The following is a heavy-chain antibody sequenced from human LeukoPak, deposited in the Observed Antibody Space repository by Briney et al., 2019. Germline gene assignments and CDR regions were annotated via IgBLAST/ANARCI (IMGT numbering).Heavy chain of an antibody. CDR1: GFTFSSYG. D-gene: IGHD5-12*01. Sequence: QAGGSLRLSCAASGFTFSSYGMHWVSQAPGKGLGWVTVISYDGSNKYYADSVKGRFPISRDNSNNTLYPQMNSLRAEDTAVYYCAKDLGSGCDWEYFDYWGQGTLVSVSS. V-gene: IGHV3-30*18. CDR3: AKDLGSGCDWEYFDY. J-gene: IGHJ4*02. CDR2: ISYDGSNK.